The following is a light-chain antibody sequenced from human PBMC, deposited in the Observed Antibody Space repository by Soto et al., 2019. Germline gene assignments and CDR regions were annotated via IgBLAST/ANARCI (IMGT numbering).Light chain of an antibody. CDR3: GSWDSSLSAYV. Sequence: QSVLTQPPSVSAAPGQRVTISCSGSSSNIGGNSVSWYQQLAGTAPKLLIYDADKRPSGIPDRFSGSKSGTSATLGITGFQTGDEADYYCGSWDSSLSAYVFGTGTKVTVL. J-gene: IGLJ1*01. CDR1: SSNIGGNS. CDR2: DAD. V-gene: IGLV1-51*01.